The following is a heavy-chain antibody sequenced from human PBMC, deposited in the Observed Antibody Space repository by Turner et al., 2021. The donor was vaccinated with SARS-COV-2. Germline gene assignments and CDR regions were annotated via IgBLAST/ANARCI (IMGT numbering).Heavy chain of an antibody. CDR2: IWYDGSNK. J-gene: IGHJ6*03. V-gene: IGHV3-33*01. D-gene: IGHD2-8*01. CDR1: GFTFSSYG. Sequence: QVQLVESGGGVVQPGRCLRLSCAASGFTFSSYGMHWVRQAPGKGLEWVAVIWYDGSNKYYADSVKGRFTISRDNSKNTLYLQMNSLRAEDTAVYYCARDPNAGYYYMDVWGEGTTVTVSS. CDR3: ARDPNAGYYYMDV.